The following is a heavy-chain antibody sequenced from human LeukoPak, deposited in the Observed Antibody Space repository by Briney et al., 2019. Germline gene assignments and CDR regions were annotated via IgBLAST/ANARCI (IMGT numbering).Heavy chain of an antibody. D-gene: IGHD6-13*01. Sequence: ASVKVSCKASGYTFGSDDINWVRQATGQGLEWMGWISAYNGNTNYAQKLQGRVTMTTDTSTSTAYMELRSLRSDDTAVYYCARAGAVGYSSSWFDPWGQGTLVTVSS. J-gene: IGHJ5*02. CDR2: ISAYNGNT. CDR3: ARAGAVGYSSSWFDP. V-gene: IGHV1-18*01. CDR1: GYTFGSDD.